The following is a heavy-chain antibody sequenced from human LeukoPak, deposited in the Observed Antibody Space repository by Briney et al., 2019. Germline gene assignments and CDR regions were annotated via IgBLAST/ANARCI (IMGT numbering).Heavy chain of an antibody. CDR3: ARGGVEWLRLDMNWFDP. D-gene: IGHD5-12*01. V-gene: IGHV4-4*07. CDR2: IYTSGST. CDR1: GGSISSYY. J-gene: IGHJ5*02. Sequence: SETLSLTCTVSGGSISSYYWSWIRQPAGKGLEWIGRIYTSGSTNYNPSLKSRVTMSVDTSKNQFSLKLSSVTAADTAVYYCARGGVEWLRLDMNWFDPWGQGTLVTVSS.